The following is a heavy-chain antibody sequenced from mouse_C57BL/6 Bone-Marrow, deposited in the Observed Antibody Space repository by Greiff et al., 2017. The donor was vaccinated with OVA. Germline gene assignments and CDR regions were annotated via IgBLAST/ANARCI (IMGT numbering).Heavy chain of an antibody. J-gene: IGHJ4*01. CDR1: GYSITSDY. Sequence: EVHLVESGPGLAKPSQTLSLTCSVTGYSITSDYWNWIRKFPGNKLEYMGYISYSGSTYYNPSLKSRISITRDTSKNQYYLQLNSVTTEDTATYYCARSPYYGSSLLAMDYWGQGTSVTVSS. CDR2: ISYSGST. CDR3: ARSPYYGSSLLAMDY. D-gene: IGHD1-1*01. V-gene: IGHV3-8*01.